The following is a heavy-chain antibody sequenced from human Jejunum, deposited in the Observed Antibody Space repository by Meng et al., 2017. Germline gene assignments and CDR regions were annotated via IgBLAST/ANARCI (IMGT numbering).Heavy chain of an antibody. V-gene: IGHV1-69*13. D-gene: IGHD2-21*01. CDR1: GGSFSTYA. Sequence: SVKVSCKASGGSFSTYAINWVRQAPGQGLEWMGGIIPIFGTTNYAQKFQGRLTITVDESTGTAYMELSSLRSEDTAVYYCARYCDGGNCRVQGQYYCAMDVWGQGTTVTVSS. J-gene: IGHJ6*02. CDR3: ARYCDGGNCRVQGQYYCAMDV. CDR2: IIPIFGTT.